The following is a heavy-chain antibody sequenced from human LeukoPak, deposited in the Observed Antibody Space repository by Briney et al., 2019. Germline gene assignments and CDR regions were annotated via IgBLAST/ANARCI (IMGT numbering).Heavy chain of an antibody. D-gene: IGHD1-26*01. CDR3: ARGGVGDAFDI. CDR2: IYHSGST. V-gene: IGHV4-38-2*02. J-gene: IGHJ3*02. CDR1: GGSISSYY. Sequence: SETLSLTCTVSGGSISSYYWGWIRQPPGKGLEWIGSIYHSGSTYYNPSLKSRVTISVDTSKNQFSLKLSSVTAADTAVYYCARGGVGDAFDIWGQGTMVTVSS.